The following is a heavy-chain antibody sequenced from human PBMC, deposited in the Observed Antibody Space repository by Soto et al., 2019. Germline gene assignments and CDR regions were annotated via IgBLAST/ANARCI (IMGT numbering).Heavy chain of an antibody. D-gene: IGHD3-22*01. CDR3: ARDTVYYDSSGYYYSYYYYYGMDV. Sequence: GGSLRLSCAASGFTFSSYAMSWVRQAPGKGLEWVSYISSSGSTIYYADSVKGRFTISRDNAKNSLYLQMNSLRADDTAVYYCARDTVYYDSSGYYYSYYYYYGMDVWGQGTTVTVSS. CDR1: GFTFSSYA. CDR2: ISSSGSTI. J-gene: IGHJ6*02. V-gene: IGHV3-48*03.